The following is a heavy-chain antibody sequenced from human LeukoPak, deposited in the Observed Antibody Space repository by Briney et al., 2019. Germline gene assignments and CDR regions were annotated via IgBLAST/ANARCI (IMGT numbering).Heavy chain of an antibody. CDR2: IYHSGGA. Sequence: KPLETLSLTCAVSGASIDSHSWWSWVRQPPGKGLEWIGEIYHSGGANYKPSLKSRVTMSVDTSKNHFSLKLTSVTAADTAVYYCAYNRNFALDNWGQGTLVTVSS. D-gene: IGHD1-14*01. CDR1: GASIDSHSW. V-gene: IGHV4/OR15-8*01. CDR3: AYNRNFALDN. J-gene: IGHJ4*02.